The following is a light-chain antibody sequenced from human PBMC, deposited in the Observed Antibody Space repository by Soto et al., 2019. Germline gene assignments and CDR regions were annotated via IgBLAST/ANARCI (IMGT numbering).Light chain of an antibody. CDR1: QSVNTN. Sequence: EIVMTQSPVTLSVSPGERATVSCKTSQSVNTNLAWYQQKPGQVPRLLIYGPSTRAIGILDRFSGSGSGTEFTLTITSLQSEDFAVYYCHQYHEWPMTFGQGTRLEIK. CDR3: HQYHEWPMT. CDR2: GPS. J-gene: IGKJ5*01. V-gene: IGKV3-15*01.